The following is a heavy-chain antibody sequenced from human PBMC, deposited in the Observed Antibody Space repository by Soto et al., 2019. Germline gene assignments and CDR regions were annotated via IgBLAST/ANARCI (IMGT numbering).Heavy chain of an antibody. D-gene: IGHD2-15*01. CDR3: ARGPYCSGGSCYSDYFDY. V-gene: IGHV1-2*04. J-gene: IGHJ4*02. CDR2: INPNSGGT. CDR1: GYTFTGYY. Sequence: ASVKVSCKASGYTFTGYYMHWVRQAPGQGLEWMGWINPNSGGTNYAQKFQGWVTMTRDTSISTAYMELSRLRSDDTAVYYCARGPYCSGGSCYSDYFDYWGQGTLVTVS.